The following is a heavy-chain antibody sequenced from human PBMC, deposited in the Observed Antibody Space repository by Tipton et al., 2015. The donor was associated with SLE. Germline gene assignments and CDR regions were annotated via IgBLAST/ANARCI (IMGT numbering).Heavy chain of an antibody. J-gene: IGHJ3*02. CDR2: VYPGGHT. CDR3: ARGEMDVFDI. Sequence: TLSLICAVYRGSFSGSYWSWIRQSPGKGLEWIGEVYPGGHTNLNPSLKSRVTISLDTSRNQFSLRLDSVTAADTALYYCARGEMDVFDIWGQGTVVSVSS. V-gene: IGHV4-34*01. CDR1: RGSFSGSY.